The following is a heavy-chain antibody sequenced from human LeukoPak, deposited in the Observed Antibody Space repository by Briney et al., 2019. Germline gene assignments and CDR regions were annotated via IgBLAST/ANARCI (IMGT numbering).Heavy chain of an antibody. Sequence: GASVKVSCKASGYTFTSYDINWVRQATGQGLEWMGWMIPNSGNTGYAQKFQGRVTMTRNTSISTAYMELSSLRSEDTAVYYCARSPQTTYYYGSGNYYYYGMDVWGQGTTVTVSS. D-gene: IGHD3-10*01. CDR2: MIPNSGNT. CDR1: GYTFTSYD. V-gene: IGHV1-8*01. J-gene: IGHJ6*02. CDR3: ARSPQTTYYYGSGNYYYYGMDV.